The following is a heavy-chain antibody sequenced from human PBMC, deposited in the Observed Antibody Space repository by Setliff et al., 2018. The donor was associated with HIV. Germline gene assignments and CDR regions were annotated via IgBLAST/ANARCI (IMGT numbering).Heavy chain of an antibody. J-gene: IGHJ5*02. CDR2: MNPNSGNT. CDR1: GSTFSTYD. D-gene: IGHD3-3*02. CDR3: ARGTAPRPASVLEFLEWLFPNWFDP. V-gene: IGHV1-8*01. Sequence: ASVKVSCKASGSTFSTYDINWVRQAPGQGPEWMGWMNPNSGNTGYAEKFQGRVTMTRDTSISTAYMELSSLRSDDTAVYYCARGTAPRPASVLEFLEWLFPNWFDPWGQGTLLTVSS.